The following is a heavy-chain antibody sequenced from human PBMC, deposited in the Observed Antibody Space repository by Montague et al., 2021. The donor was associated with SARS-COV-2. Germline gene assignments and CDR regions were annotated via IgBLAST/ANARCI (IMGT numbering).Heavy chain of an antibody. CDR2: INHSGST. CDR1: GGSFSGYY. D-gene: IGHD5-18*01. J-gene: IGHJ4*02. CDR3: ARGGGYSHGALDY. V-gene: IGHV4-34*01. Sequence: SETLSLTCVVYGGSFSGYYWSWIRQPPGKGLEWIGEINHSGSTNYNPSLKSRVTISVDTSKKQFSLRLYSVTAADTAVYYCARGGGYSHGALDYWGQGTVVTVSS.